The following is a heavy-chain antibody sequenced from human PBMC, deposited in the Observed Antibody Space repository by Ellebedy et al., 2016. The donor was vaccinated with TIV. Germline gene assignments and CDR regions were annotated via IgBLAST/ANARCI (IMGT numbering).Heavy chain of an antibody. V-gene: IGHV3-30*18. CDR1: GFTFSNYT. Sequence: GGSLRLXCATSGFTFSNYTMHWVRQAPGKGLEWVVVISYDESNERYADSVKGRFTISRDNSKNTLYLQMNNLRPEDTALYYCAKNRQFYANFATLDYWGQGILVTVSS. J-gene: IGHJ4*02. CDR2: ISYDESNE. D-gene: IGHD2/OR15-2a*01. CDR3: AKNRQFYANFATLDY.